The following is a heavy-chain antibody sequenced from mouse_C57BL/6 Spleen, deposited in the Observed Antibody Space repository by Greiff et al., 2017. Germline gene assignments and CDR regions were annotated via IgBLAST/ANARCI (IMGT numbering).Heavy chain of an antibody. CDR2: IWTGGGT. CDR3: ARNKELTGTTTWYFDV. D-gene: IGHD4-1*01. Sequence: VHLVESGPGLVAPSQSLSITCTVSGFSLTSYAISWVRQPPGKGLEWLGVIWTGGGTNYNSALKSRLSISKDNSKSQVFLKMNSLHTDDTARYYCARNKELTGTTTWYFDVWGTGTTVTVSS. J-gene: IGHJ1*03. V-gene: IGHV2-9-1*01. CDR1: GFSLTSYA.